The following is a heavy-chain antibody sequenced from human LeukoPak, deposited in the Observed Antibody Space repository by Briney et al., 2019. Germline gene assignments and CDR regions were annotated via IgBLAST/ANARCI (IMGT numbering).Heavy chain of an antibody. V-gene: IGHV4-59*01. J-gene: IGHJ4*02. CDR3: ARVKSQVVVAATNSYYFDY. D-gene: IGHD2-15*01. Sequence: SETLSLTCTVSGGSISSYYWSWIRQPPGKGLEWVGYIHSGGSTNYNPSLKSRLTISIDTSKSQFSLKLSSVTAADTAVYYCARVKSQVVVAATNSYYFDYWGQGTLATVSS. CDR1: GGSISSYY. CDR2: IHSGGST.